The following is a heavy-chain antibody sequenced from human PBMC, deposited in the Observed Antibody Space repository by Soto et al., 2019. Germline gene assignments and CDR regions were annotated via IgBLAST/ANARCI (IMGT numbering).Heavy chain of an antibody. CDR1: GGTFSSYA. V-gene: IGHV1-69*12. CDR3: AKNPEKYYYGMAV. Sequence: QVQLVQSGAEVKKPGSSVKVSCKASGGTFSSYAISWVRQAPGQGLEWMGGIIPIFGTADYAQKFQGRVTITADESTSTAYVELSSLRSEDTDVYYCAKNPEKYYYGMAVWGQGTTVTVSS. J-gene: IGHJ6*02. CDR2: IIPIFGTA.